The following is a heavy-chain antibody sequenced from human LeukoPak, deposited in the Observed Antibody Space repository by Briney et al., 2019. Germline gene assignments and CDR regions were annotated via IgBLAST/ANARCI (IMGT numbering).Heavy chain of an antibody. CDR3: ANQYPG. D-gene: IGHD4-11*01. J-gene: IGHJ4*02. CDR1: GCTFSTHA. CDR2: ISGDGGTT. V-gene: IGHV3-23*01. Sequence: GGALRLSCAASGCTFSTHAMAGVRQAPGKGLDWVSAISGDGGTTYYADSVKGRFTISRDNSKNTLYLQINSLRAEDTAVYYCANQYPGWGQGTLVTVSS.